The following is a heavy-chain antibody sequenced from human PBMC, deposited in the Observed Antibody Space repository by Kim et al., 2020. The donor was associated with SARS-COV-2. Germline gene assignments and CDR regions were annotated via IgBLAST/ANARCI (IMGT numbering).Heavy chain of an antibody. V-gene: IGHV3-11*05. CDR3: ARVGYGYVWGSYREYYYYYGMVV. Sequence: GGSLRLSCAASGFTFSDYYMSWIRQAPGKGLEWVSYISSSSSYTNYAYSVKGRFTISRDNAKNTLYLQINSLIAEDTAVYYCARVGYGYVWGSYREYYYYYGMVVWGQGTTVPPSS. CDR2: ISSSSSYT. CDR1: GFTFSDYY. J-gene: IGHJ6*02. D-gene: IGHD3-16*02.